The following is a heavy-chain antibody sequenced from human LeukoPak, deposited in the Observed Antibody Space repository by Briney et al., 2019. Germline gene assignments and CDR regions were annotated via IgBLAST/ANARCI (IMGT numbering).Heavy chain of an antibody. CDR3: ARVINCSGGSCYYYYMDV. CDR1: GGSIGSTNYY. J-gene: IGHJ6*03. V-gene: IGHV4-39*01. Sequence: SETLSLTCTVSGGSIGSTNYYWGWIRQPPGKGLERIANIYYSGSTYYNPSLKSRVTISVDTSKNQFSLRLNSVTAADTSVYYCARVINCSGGSCYYYYMDVWGKGTTVTVSS. D-gene: IGHD2-15*01. CDR2: IYYSGST.